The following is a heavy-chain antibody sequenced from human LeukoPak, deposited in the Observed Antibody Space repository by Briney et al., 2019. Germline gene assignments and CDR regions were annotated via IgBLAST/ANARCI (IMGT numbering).Heavy chain of an antibody. V-gene: IGHV1-69*13. D-gene: IGHD3-3*01. CDR1: GGTFSSYA. CDR3: ARDQYDTWSRRGNFDS. CDR2: ITPIFGTA. J-gene: IGHJ4*02. Sequence: SVKVSCKASGGTFSSYAISWVRQAPGQGLEWMGGITPIFGTANYAQKFQGRVTITADESTSTAYMELSSLRSEDTAVYYCARDQYDTWSRRGNFDSWGQGTLVIVSS.